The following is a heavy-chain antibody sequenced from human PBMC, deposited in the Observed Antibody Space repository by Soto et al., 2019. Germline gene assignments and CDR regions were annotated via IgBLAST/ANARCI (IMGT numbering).Heavy chain of an antibody. J-gene: IGHJ4*02. CDR2: INQDGSES. D-gene: IGHD2-2*01. CDR3: ARPARECSSPGCAN. V-gene: IGHV3-7*01. Sequence: EVQLVESGGGLVQPGGSLRLSCVVSGLTFSNYWMSWVRQAPGKGLEWVANINQDGSESYYVDSVKGRFTISRDNAKNSLYLKMTSLRAEDTAVYYCARPARECSSPGCANWGQGTLVTVSS. CDR1: GLTFSNYW.